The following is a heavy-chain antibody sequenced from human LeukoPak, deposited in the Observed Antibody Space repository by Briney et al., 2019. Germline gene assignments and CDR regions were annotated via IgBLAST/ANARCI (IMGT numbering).Heavy chain of an antibody. CDR2: ITGSGGST. Sequence: GGSLRLSCAASGFTFSNYALTWVRQAPGKGLYWVSAITGSGGSTYYADSVKGRFTISRDNSKNTLSLQMNSLRAEDTAIYYCTRSGYRHPYHFDSWGQGTLVTVSS. CDR1: GFTFSNYA. D-gene: IGHD3-22*01. V-gene: IGHV3-23*01. CDR3: TRSGYRHPYHFDS. J-gene: IGHJ4*02.